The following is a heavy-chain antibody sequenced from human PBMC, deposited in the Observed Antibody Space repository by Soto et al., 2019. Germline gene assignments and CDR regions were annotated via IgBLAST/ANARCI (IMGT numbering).Heavy chain of an antibody. V-gene: IGHV3-30*18. CDR2: ISSDGSNQ. D-gene: IGHD2-2*01. CDR3: AKDRCLSTTCHWFYGMDV. CDR1: GFTFSTYG. J-gene: IGHJ6*02. Sequence: QVQLVESGGGVVQPGRSLRLSCAASGFTFSTYGMHWVRQAPGKGLEWVAYISSDGSNQYYAGSVKGRFTISRDNSKNTLYLQMDSLRAEDTAVFYCAKDRCLSTTCHWFYGMDVWGQGTTVTVSS.